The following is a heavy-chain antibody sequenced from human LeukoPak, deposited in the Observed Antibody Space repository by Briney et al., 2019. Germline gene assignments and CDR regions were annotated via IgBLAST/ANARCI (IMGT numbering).Heavy chain of an antibody. J-gene: IGHJ5*02. CDR3: AKKVAGVGWFDP. CDR2: FYYSGVT. V-gene: IGHV4-59*12. D-gene: IGHD7-27*01. CDR1: GDSINSYH. Sequence: PSETLSLTCTISGDSINSYHWSWLRQPPGSKLEWIGYFYYSGVTNYNPSLNSRVTMSVDTSKNQFSLKLSSVTAVDTAVYYCAKKVAGVGWFDPWGQGTLVTVSS.